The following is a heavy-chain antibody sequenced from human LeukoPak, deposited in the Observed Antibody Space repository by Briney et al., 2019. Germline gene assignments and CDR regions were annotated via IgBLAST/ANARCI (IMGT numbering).Heavy chain of an antibody. V-gene: IGHV3-7*01. Sequence: GGALRLSCAASGFTFSSYWMSWVRQAPGKGLEWVANIKKDVSEKYYVDHVKGRFTISRDNAKNSLYLQMNSLRAEDTAVYYCARDRGSGSYYRALDWGQGTLVTVSS. D-gene: IGHD1-26*01. CDR3: ARDRGSGSYYRALD. CDR2: IKKDVSEK. CDR1: GFTFSSYW. J-gene: IGHJ4*02.